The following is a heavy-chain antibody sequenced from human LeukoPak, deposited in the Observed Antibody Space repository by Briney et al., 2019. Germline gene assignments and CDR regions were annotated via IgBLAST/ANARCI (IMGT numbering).Heavy chain of an antibody. CDR1: GGXFSSYA. CDR2: IIPILGIA. V-gene: IGHV1-69*10. Sequence: ASVKVSCKASGGXFSSYAISWVRQAPGQGHEWMGRIIPILGIANYAQKFQGRVTITADKSTSTAYMELSSLRSEDTAVYYCATPGYCSSTSCPYYYYGMDVWGQGTTVTVSS. D-gene: IGHD2-2*01. CDR3: ATPGYCSSTSCPYYYYGMDV. J-gene: IGHJ6*02.